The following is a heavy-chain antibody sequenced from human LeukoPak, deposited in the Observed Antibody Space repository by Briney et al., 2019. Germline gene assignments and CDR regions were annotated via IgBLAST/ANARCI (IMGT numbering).Heavy chain of an antibody. J-gene: IGHJ2*01. CDR1: GYTFTGYY. CDR2: INPNSGGT. Sequence: ASVKVSCKASGYTFTGYYMHWVRQAPGQGLEWMGWINPNSGGTNYAQKFQGRVTMARDTSISTAYMELSRLTADDTAVYYCARDLDPYSSGWYWYFDLWGRGTLVTVSS. V-gene: IGHV1-2*02. CDR3: ARDLDPYSSGWYWYFDL. D-gene: IGHD6-19*01.